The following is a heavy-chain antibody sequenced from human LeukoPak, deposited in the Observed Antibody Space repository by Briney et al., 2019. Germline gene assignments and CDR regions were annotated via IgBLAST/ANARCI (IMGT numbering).Heavy chain of an antibody. J-gene: IGHJ4*02. V-gene: IGHV4-34*01. Sequence: SETLSLTCAVYGGSFSGYYWSWIRQPPGKGLEWIGEINHSGSTNYNPSLKTRVTVSVDKSKNQFSLKLSSVTAADTAVYYCARASHDYGDYSHFDYWGQGTLVTVSS. D-gene: IGHD4-17*01. CDR3: ARASHDYGDYSHFDY. CDR2: INHSGST. CDR1: GGSFSGYY.